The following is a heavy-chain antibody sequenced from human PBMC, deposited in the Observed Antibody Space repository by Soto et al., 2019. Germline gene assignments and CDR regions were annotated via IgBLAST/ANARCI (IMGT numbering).Heavy chain of an antibody. CDR3: TGLWTGAIVNVGGVIDTGQGWFDR. J-gene: IGHJ5*02. CDR2: SIPIFGTA. V-gene: IGHV1-69*12. D-gene: IGHD3-16*02. CDR1: VGTFSSYA. Sequence: QVQLVPSGAEVKKPGSSVKFACNASVGTFSSYAISWVRQAPGQGRAWMGGSIPIFGTAYDAQKFQGRVTITADESARTPFLGLRRLSHEESAGYYGTGLWTGAIVNVGGVIDTGQGWFDRGGQGQLVNDS.